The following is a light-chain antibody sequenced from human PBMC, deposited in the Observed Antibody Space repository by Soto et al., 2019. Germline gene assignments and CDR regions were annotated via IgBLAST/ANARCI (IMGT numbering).Light chain of an antibody. CDR1: QSISRY. CDR2: GAS. Sequence: EIWLTQSAATLSLSPGERATLSCGASQSISRYLAWYQQKPGQAPRLLIYGASTRDTGIPARFSGSWYGTEFNLTISSLQSEDFAVYYCQQYNNWPRTFGQGTKVDIK. CDR3: QQYNNWPRT. V-gene: IGKV3-15*01. J-gene: IGKJ1*01.